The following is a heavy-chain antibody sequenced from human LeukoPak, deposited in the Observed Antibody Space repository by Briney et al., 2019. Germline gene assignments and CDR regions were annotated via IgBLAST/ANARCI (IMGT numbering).Heavy chain of an antibody. D-gene: IGHD3-22*01. CDR3: ARDGDSSALDAFDI. V-gene: IGHV3-48*03. CDR1: GFSFSSYE. Sequence: GGSLRLSCAASGFSFSSYEMNGVRQAPGKGLEWVSYISSSGSIIYYADSVKGRFTISRDNAKNSLSLQMNSLRAEDTAVYYCARDGDSSALDAFDIWGQGTMVTVSS. J-gene: IGHJ3*02. CDR2: ISSSGSII.